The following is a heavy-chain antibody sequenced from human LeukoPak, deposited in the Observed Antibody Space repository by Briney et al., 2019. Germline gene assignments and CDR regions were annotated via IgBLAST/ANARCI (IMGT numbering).Heavy chain of an antibody. D-gene: IGHD3-10*01. V-gene: IGHV3-48*01. J-gene: IGHJ4*02. CDR3: SGRFCCSFSFREDS. CDR2: VSTSSTTI. CDR1: GFTFSNYG. Sequence: GGSLRLSCAGSGFTFSNYGMNWVRQAPGKGLEWVSYVSTSSTTIHYADSVKGRFTISRENAKNSLYLQMNSLRAEDTAVYYWSGRFCCSFSFREDSWGQGTLVNVFS.